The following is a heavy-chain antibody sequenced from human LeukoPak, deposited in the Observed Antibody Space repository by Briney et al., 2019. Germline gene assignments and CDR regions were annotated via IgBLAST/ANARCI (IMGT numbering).Heavy chain of an antibody. J-gene: IGHJ1*01. Sequence: GGSLRLSCAASGFTFDDYAMHWVRQAPGKGLEWVSGISWNSGSIGYADSVKGRFTISRDNAKNTLYLQMNSLRAEDTALYCAKKVVVGATSPYSDFQDWGQGTLVTVSS. CDR3: AKKVVVGATSPYSDFQD. CDR1: GFTFDDYA. CDR2: ISWNSGSI. D-gene: IGHD1-26*01. V-gene: IGHV3-9*01.